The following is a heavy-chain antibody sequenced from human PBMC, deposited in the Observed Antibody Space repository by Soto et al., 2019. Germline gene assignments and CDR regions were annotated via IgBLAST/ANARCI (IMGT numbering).Heavy chain of an antibody. V-gene: IGHV1-69*13. CDR2: IIPIFGTA. D-gene: IGHD1-26*01. Sequence: GASVKVSCKASGGTFSSYAISWVRQAPGQGLEWMGGIIPIFGTANYAQKFQGRVTITADESTSTAYMELSSLRSEDTAVYYCATGVYPRVGGILYYFDYWGQGTLVTVPS. CDR3: ATGVYPRVGGILYYFDY. CDR1: GGTFSSYA. J-gene: IGHJ4*02.